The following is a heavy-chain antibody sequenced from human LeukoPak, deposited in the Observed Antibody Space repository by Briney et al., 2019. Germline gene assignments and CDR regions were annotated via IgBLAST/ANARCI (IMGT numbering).Heavy chain of an antibody. J-gene: IGHJ4*02. CDR1: GYTFTTYG. CDR2: ISAYNGNT. D-gene: IGHD6-13*01. CDR3: ARDLILGVAAGTKYGY. V-gene: IGHV1-18*01. Sequence: ASVKVSCKASGYTFTTYGISWVRQAPGQGLEWMAWISAYNGNTNYAQKLQGRVTMTTDTSTSTAYMELRSLRSDDTAVYYCARDLILGVAAGTKYGYWGQGTLVTVSS.